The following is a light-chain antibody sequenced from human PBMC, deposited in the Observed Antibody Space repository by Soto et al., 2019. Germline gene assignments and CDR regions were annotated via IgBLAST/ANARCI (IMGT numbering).Light chain of an antibody. J-gene: IGLJ1*01. CDR1: SSNIGAGYD. CDR3: QSYDSSLSGRYV. CDR2: GNS. V-gene: IGLV1-40*01. Sequence: QSVLTQPPSVSGAPGQRVTISCTGSSSNIGAGYDVHWYQQLPGTAPKLLIYGNSNRPSGVPDRFSGYNSGTSASLAITGFQAEDEADYDCQSYDSSLSGRYVFGTGTKVTVL.